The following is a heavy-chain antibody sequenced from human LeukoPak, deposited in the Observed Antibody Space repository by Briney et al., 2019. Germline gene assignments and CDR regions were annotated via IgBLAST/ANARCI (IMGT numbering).Heavy chain of an antibody. V-gene: IGHV3-23*01. Sequence: TGGSLRLSCAASGFTFSNYAMTWVRQAPGKGLEWVSAISGSGDSTYFADSVKGRFTISRDNSKNTLSLQMNSLRAEDTAIYYCAKGGSTSCYTTCDFWGQGTLVTVSS. J-gene: IGHJ4*02. D-gene: IGHD2-2*02. CDR3: AKGGSTSCYTTCDF. CDR1: GFTFSNYA. CDR2: ISGSGDST.